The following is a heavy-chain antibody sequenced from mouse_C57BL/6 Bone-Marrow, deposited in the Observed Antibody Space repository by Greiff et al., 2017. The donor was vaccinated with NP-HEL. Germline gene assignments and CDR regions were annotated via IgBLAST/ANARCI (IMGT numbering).Heavy chain of an antibody. Sequence: EVHLVQSGGDLVKPGGSLKLSCAASGFTFSSYGMSWVRQTPDKRLEWVATISSGGSYTHYPDSVKGRVTISIDNAIHTLYLQLSSLRSEDTAMYYCARHYYSNYFDYWGQGTTLTVSS. V-gene: IGHV5-6*01. CDR2: ISSGGSYT. D-gene: IGHD2-5*01. CDR3: ARHYYSNYFDY. J-gene: IGHJ2*01. CDR1: GFTFSSYG.